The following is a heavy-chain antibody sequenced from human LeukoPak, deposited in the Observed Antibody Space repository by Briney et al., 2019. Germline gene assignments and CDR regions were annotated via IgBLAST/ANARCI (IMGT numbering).Heavy chain of an antibody. CDR1: GFTFSGNY. V-gene: IGHV3-53*01. Sequence: AGGSLRLSCAASGFTFSGNYMSWVRQAPGKGLEWVSLIYSGGTTYYADSVKGRFTISRDNSKNTLYLQMNSLRAEDTAVYYCARRAGGYSHPYDYWGQGILVTVSS. D-gene: IGHD4-23*01. CDR3: ARRAGGYSHPYDY. J-gene: IGHJ4*02. CDR2: IYSGGTT.